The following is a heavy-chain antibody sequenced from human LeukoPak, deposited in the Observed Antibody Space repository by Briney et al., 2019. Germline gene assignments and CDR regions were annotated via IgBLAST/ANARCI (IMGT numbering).Heavy chain of an antibody. CDR1: GGSISSYY. D-gene: IGHD6-13*01. CDR3: ARDLRSSSWGRGNWFDP. Sequence: SETLSLTCTVSGGSISSYYWSWIRQHPGKGLEWIGYIYYSGSTYYNPSLKSRVTISVDTSKNQFSLKLSSVTAADTAVYYCARDLRSSSWGRGNWFDPWGQGTLVTVSS. J-gene: IGHJ5*02. V-gene: IGHV4-59*06. CDR2: IYYSGST.